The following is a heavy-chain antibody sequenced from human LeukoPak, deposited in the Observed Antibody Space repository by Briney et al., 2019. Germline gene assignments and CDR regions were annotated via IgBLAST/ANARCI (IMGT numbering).Heavy chain of an antibody. J-gene: IGHJ6*02. CDR2: ISSSSSYI. D-gene: IGHD3-3*01. Sequence: GGSLRLSCAASGFTFSDYYMSWIRQAPGKGLEWVSSISSSSSYIYYADSVKGRFTISRDNAKNSLYLQMNSLRAEDTAVYYCARVFGVVQQGDGMDVWGQGTTVAVSS. CDR3: ARVFGVVQQGDGMDV. V-gene: IGHV3-11*06. CDR1: GFTFSDYY.